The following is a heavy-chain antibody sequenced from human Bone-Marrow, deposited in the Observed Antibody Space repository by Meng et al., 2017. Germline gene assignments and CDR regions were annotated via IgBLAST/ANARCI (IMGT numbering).Heavy chain of an antibody. CDR1: GYTFNTYA. J-gene: IGHJ3*02. V-gene: IGHV1-2*02. CDR3: AVPYGDAFDI. Sequence: ASVKVSCKASGYTFNTYAMTWVRQAPGQRLEWMGWINPNSGGTNYAQKFQGRVTMTRDTSISTAYMELSRLRSDDTAVYYCAVPYGDAFDIWGQGTMVTVSS. CDR2: INPNSGGT. D-gene: IGHD2-8*01.